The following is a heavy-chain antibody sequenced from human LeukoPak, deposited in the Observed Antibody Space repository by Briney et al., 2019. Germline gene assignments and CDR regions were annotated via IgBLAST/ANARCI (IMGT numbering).Heavy chain of an antibody. CDR3: AKSSGDSYFDH. J-gene: IGHJ4*02. D-gene: IGHD3-10*01. Sequence: PGGSLRLSCAASGFTFDEYAMHWVRQAPGKGLEWVLGISWNSGSIGYADSVKGRFTISRDNAKNSLYLQMNSLRAEDTDFYYCAKSSGDSYFDHWGQGTLVTVSS. V-gene: IGHV3-9*01. CDR1: GFTFDEYA. CDR2: ISWNSGSI.